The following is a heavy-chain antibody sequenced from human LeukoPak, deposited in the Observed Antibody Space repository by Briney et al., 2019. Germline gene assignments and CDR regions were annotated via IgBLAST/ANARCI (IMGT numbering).Heavy chain of an antibody. Sequence: SETLSLTCTVSGGSISSGGYYWSWIRQHPGKGLEWIGYIYYSGSTYYNPSLKSRATISVDTSKNQFSLKLSSVTAADTAVYYCARQTVDVSTCVFDYWGQGTLVTVSS. J-gene: IGHJ4*02. CDR3: ARQTVDVSTCVFDY. D-gene: IGHD1-14*01. V-gene: IGHV4-31*03. CDR1: GGSISSGGYY. CDR2: IYYSGST.